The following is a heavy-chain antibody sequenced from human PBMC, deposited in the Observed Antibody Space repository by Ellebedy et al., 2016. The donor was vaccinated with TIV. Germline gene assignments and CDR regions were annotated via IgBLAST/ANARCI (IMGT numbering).Heavy chain of an antibody. CDR2: INPNSGGT. J-gene: IGHJ4*02. D-gene: IGHD3-9*01. Sequence: ASVKVSXXASGYTFTGYYMHWVRQAPGQGLEWMGWINPNSGGTNYAQKFQGWVTMTRDTSISTAYMELSRLRSDDTAVYYCAREGGGILTHYFDYWGQGTLVTVSS. CDR3: AREGGGILTHYFDY. CDR1: GYTFTGYY. V-gene: IGHV1-2*04.